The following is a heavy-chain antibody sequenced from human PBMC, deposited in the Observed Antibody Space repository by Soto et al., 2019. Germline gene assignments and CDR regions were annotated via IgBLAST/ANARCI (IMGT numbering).Heavy chain of an antibody. V-gene: IGHV1-46*01. CDR2: INPSGGST. J-gene: IGHJ3*02. CDR1: GYTFTSYY. D-gene: IGHD2-15*01. CDR3: ARGFLIVVVVATTPFGI. Sequence: ASVKVSCKASGYTFTSYYMHWVRQAPGQGLEWMGIINPSGGSTSYAQRFQGRVTVTRDTSTSTVYMELSSLRSEDTAVYYCARGFLIVVVVATTPFGIWGXVTMFTV.